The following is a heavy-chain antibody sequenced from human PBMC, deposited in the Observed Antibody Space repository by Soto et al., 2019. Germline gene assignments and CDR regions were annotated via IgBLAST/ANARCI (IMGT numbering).Heavy chain of an antibody. D-gene: IGHD3-22*01. V-gene: IGHV3-48*01. CDR2: ISSSSSTI. Sequence: GGSLRLSCAASGFTFSSYRMNWVRQAPGKGLEWVSYISSSSSTIYYADSVKGRFTISRDNAKNSLYLQMNSLRAEDTAVYYCARGDGDYYDGNGYLGRHWGQGTLVTVSS. CDR1: GFTFSSYR. J-gene: IGHJ4*02. CDR3: ARGDGDYYDGNGYLGRH.